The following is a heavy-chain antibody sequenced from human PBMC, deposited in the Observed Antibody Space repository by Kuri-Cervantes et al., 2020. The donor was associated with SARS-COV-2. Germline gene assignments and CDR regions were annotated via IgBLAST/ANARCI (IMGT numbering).Heavy chain of an antibody. Sequence: SVKVSCKASGGTFSSAIISWVRQAPGQGLEWMGGIMPALGIPNYAQKFRGRVTITAETSTTTAYVELTGLRSEDTALYYCASDGVSRSLSLDFWGQGTLVTVSS. D-gene: IGHD3-3*01. CDR3: ASDGVSRSLSLDF. CDR2: IMPALGIP. V-gene: IGHV1-69*10. J-gene: IGHJ4*02. CDR1: GGTFSSAI.